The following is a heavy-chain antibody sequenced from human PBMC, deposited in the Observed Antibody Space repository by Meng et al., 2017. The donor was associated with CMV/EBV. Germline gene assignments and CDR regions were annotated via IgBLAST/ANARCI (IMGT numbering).Heavy chain of an antibody. V-gene: IGHV1-46*02. J-gene: IGHJ5*02. Sequence: CKASGYTFNSYYMHWVRQAPGQGLEWMGIINPSGGSTSYAQKFQGRVTMTRDTSTSTVYMELSSLRSEDTAVYYCARGSSSGRNWFDPWGQGTLVTVSS. CDR3: ARGSSSGRNWFDP. CDR1: GYTFNSYY. D-gene: IGHD6-6*01. CDR2: INPSGGST.